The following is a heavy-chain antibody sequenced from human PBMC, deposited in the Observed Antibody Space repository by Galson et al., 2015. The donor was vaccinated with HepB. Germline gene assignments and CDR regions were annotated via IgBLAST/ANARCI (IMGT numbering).Heavy chain of an antibody. Sequence: QSGAEVKKPGESLKIPCECSGYKFDYYCIGWVRQMAGKGLEWMGIFCPDDSQSRYSPSFEGQVTISADKSITTAYLQWSSLRASDTAMYYCARHSRTGTASPFDYWGQGTLVTVSS. CDR2: FCPDDSQS. J-gene: IGHJ4*02. D-gene: IGHD1-7*01. V-gene: IGHV5-51*01. CDR1: GYKFDYYC. CDR3: ARHSRTGTASPFDY.